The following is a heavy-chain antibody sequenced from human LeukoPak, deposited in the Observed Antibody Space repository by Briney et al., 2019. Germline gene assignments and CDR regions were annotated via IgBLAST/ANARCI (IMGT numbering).Heavy chain of an antibody. J-gene: IGHJ3*02. CDR2: ISRSGSTK. CDR3: ARDLGPNAFDI. Sequence: GGSLRLSCAASGFTFSSYEMNWVRQAPGKGLEWVSYISRSGSTKYYADSVKGRFTISRDNAKNSLSLQMNSLRAEDTALYHCARDLGPNAFDIWGQGTMVTVSS. V-gene: IGHV3-48*03. CDR1: GFTFSSYE.